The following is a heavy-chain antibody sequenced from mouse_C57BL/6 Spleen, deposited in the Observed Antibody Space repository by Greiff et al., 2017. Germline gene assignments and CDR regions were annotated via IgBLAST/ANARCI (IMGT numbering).Heavy chain of an antibody. CDR2: IRNKANGYTT. D-gene: IGHD2-1*01. V-gene: IGHV7-3*01. CDR1: GFTFTDYY. J-gene: IGHJ1*03. CDR3: ARCSYGNYWYFDV. Sequence: EVKLMESGGGLVQPGGSLSLSCAASGFTFTDYYMSWVRQPPGKALEWLGFIRNKANGYTTEYSASVKGRFTISRDNSQSILYLQMNALRAEDSATYYCARCSYGNYWYFDVWGTGTTVTVSS.